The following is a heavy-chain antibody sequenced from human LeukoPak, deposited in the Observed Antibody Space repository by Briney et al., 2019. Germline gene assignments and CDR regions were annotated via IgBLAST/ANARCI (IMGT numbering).Heavy chain of an antibody. Sequence: ASVKVSCKVSGDTLTELSMHWVRQAPGKGLEWMGRVDPEDGETIYAEKFQGRVTITANQSTDTAYLKLSSLRSEDTAVYYCATDPYDFWSGSSSGDAFDIWGQGTMVTVSS. J-gene: IGHJ3*02. D-gene: IGHD3-3*01. CDR1: GDTLTELS. V-gene: IGHV1-24*01. CDR2: VDPEDGET. CDR3: ATDPYDFWSGSSSGDAFDI.